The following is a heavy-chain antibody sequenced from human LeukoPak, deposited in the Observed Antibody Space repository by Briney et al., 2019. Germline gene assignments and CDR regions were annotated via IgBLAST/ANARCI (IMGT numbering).Heavy chain of an antibody. CDR3: ARIYGSGSYYPGDFDY. J-gene: IGHJ4*02. Sequence: GGSLRLSCAASGFIFDSYEMNWVRQSPGKGLEWVSYINTLGNTIYYADSVKGRFTISRDNAKNSLYLQMNSLRAEDTAVYYCARIYGSGSYYPGDFDYWGQGTLVTVSS. V-gene: IGHV3-48*03. CDR2: INTLGNTI. CDR1: GFIFDSYE. D-gene: IGHD3-10*01.